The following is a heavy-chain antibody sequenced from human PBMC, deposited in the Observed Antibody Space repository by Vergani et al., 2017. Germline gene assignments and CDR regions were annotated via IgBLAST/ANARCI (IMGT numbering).Heavy chain of an antibody. CDR2: IRNKPYGGTT. V-gene: IGHV3-49*04. CDR3: XRGRGYCFGYSDY. Sequence: EVQLVESGGGLVPPGRSLRLSCAASGFSFGDYAMTWVRQAPGKGLEWVAFIRNKPYGGTTEYAASVKGRFTISRDDSKRLAYLQLSGLKTEDTAVYFCXRGRGYCFGYSDYWGQGTLVTVSS. J-gene: IGHJ4*02. CDR1: GFSFGDYA. D-gene: IGHD5-18*01.